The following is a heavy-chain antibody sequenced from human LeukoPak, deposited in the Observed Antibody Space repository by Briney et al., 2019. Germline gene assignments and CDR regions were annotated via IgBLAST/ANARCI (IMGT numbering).Heavy chain of an antibody. Sequence: GGSLRLSCAASGFTFSSYAMSWVRQAPEKGLEWVSTISGSGGRTYYADSVKGRFTISRDNSKNTLYLQMNSLRVEDTAVYYCASLPYYGSGSYSPSSHYWGQGTLVTVSS. V-gene: IGHV3-23*01. D-gene: IGHD3-10*01. CDR1: GFTFSSYA. CDR3: ASLPYYGSGSYSPSSHY. CDR2: ISGSGGRT. J-gene: IGHJ4*02.